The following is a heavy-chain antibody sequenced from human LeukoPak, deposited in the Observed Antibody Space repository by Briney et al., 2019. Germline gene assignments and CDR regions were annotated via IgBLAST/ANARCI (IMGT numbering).Heavy chain of an antibody. CDR1: GFPFSSYA. V-gene: IGHV3-21*01. J-gene: IGHJ4*02. CDR2: ISSSSSYI. D-gene: IGHD3/OR15-3a*01. Sequence: PGGSLRLSCAASGFPFSSYAMSWVRQAPGKGLEWVSSISSSSSYIYYADSVKGRFTISRDNAKNSLYLQMNSLRAEDTAVYYCARQTGSGLFILPGGQGTLVTVSS. CDR3: ARQTGSGLFILP.